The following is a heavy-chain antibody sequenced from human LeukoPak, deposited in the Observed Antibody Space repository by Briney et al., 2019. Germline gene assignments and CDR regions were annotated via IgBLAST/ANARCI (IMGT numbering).Heavy chain of an antibody. V-gene: IGHV3-30-3*01. CDR1: GFTFSSYA. CDR2: ISYDGSNK. CDR3: ARDSTPEGYYDSSGPTSLDP. J-gene: IGHJ5*02. D-gene: IGHD3-22*01. Sequence: PGGSLRLSCAASGFTFSSYAMHWVRQAPGKGLEWVAVISYDGSNKYYADSVKGRFTISRDNSKDTLYLQMNSLRAEDTAVYYCARDSTPEGYYDSSGPTSLDPWGQGTPVTVSS.